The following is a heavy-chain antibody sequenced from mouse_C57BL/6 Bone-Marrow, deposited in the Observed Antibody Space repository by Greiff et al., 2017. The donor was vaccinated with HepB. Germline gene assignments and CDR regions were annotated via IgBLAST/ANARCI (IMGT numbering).Heavy chain of an antibody. CDR1: GFTFSSYG. CDR2: ISSGGSYT. D-gene: IGHD2-3*01. V-gene: IGHV5-6*02. Sequence: EVKLVESGGDLVKPGGSLKLSCAASGFTFSSYGMSWVRQTPDKRLEWVATISSGGSYTYYPDSVKGRFTIARDHAKNTLYLQMSSLKSEDTAMYYYARERIYDGYWFAYWGQGTLVTVSA. CDR3: ARERIYDGYWFAY. J-gene: IGHJ3*01.